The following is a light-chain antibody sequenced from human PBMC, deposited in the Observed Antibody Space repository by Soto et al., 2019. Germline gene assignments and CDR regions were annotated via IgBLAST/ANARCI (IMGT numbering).Light chain of an antibody. CDR3: QQPINWPLT. Sequence: EIVLTQSPATLSLSPGERATLSCKASQSVSSFLAWYQQKPGQAPRLLIYDVSSRATGSPTRFSGSGSGTDFTLTISTPEPEDFAVYYCQQPINWPLTFGGGTKVEIK. CDR1: QSVSSF. J-gene: IGKJ4*01. V-gene: IGKV3-11*01. CDR2: DVS.